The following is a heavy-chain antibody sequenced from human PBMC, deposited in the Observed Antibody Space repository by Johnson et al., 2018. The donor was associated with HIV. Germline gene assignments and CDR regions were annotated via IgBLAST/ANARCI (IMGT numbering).Heavy chain of an antibody. J-gene: IGHJ3*02. V-gene: IGHV3-30*03. CDR1: GFTFSSYG. Sequence: QVQLVESGGGVVQPGGSLRLSCAASGFTFSSYGMHWVRQAPGKGLEWVTFISYDGNNKYYADSVKGRFTISRDNSKNTLYLQMNSLRAEDTAVYYCARGPGYGSSWYVNTDAFDIWGQGTLVTVSS. CDR2: ISYDGNNK. CDR3: ARGPGYGSSWYVNTDAFDI. D-gene: IGHD6-13*01.